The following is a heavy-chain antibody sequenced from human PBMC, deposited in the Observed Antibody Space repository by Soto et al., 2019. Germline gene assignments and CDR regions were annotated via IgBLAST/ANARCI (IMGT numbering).Heavy chain of an antibody. D-gene: IGHD3-10*01. CDR3: SGTYYHLGVDY. CDR2: IYYSGST. J-gene: IGHJ4*02. V-gene: IGHV4-39*01. CDR1: GVSLGTSYYY. Sequence: QLQLQESGPGLVMPSETLSLTCSVSGVSLGTSYYYWGWIRQAPGKGLEWIGNIYYSGSTYYNLSLKSRVTISVDMSKNQFSLMLSSVTAADTALYYCSGTYYHLGVDYWAQGTLVTVSS.